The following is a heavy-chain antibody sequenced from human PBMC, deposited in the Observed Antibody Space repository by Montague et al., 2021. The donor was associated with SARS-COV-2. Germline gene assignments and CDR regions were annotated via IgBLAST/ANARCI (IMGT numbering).Heavy chain of an antibody. Sequence: SETLSLTCTVSGDTISSYYWSWIRQPAGKGLEWIGRIYTSGSTKYNPSLKSRVTMSADTSKNQFPLKLSSVTAADTAVYYCARDHMTTMFMVYYYGMDVWGQGTTVTVSS. CDR2: IYTSGST. CDR3: ARDHMTTMFMVYYYGMDV. CDR1: GDTISSYY. J-gene: IGHJ6*02. V-gene: IGHV4-4*07. D-gene: IGHD5-24*01.